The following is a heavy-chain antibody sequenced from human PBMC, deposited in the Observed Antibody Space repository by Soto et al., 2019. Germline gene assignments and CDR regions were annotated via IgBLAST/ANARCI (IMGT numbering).Heavy chain of an antibody. CDR3: AKNPGYYYDSTGYHLDY. V-gene: IGHV3-23*01. Sequence: GGSLRLSCAASEFTFSNYAMSWVRQAPGKGLEWVSAISYGGGTTYYADSVKGRFTISRDNSKNTLYLQMNSLRAEDTAVYYCAKNPGYYYDSTGYHLDYWGQGTLVTVS. D-gene: IGHD3-22*01. CDR1: EFTFSNYA. J-gene: IGHJ4*02. CDR2: ISYGGGTT.